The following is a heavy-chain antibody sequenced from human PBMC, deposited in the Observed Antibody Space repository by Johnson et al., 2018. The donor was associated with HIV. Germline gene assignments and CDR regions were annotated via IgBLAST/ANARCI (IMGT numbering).Heavy chain of an antibody. V-gene: IGHV3-66*02. J-gene: IGHJ3*02. Sequence: VQLVESGGDLVQRGGSLRLSCAASGFSVSSNYMSWVRQAPGKGLECVSVIYSGGTTYYTDSVRGRFTISRDKSKNTVYLQMNSLKVEDTAMYYCARVRGAFDIWGQGTMVTVSS. CDR1: GFSVSSNY. CDR2: IYSGGTT. CDR3: ARVRGAFDI.